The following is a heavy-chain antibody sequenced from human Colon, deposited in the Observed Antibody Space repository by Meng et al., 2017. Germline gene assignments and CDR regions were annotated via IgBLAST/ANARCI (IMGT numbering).Heavy chain of an antibody. D-gene: IGHD1-26*01. CDR2: ISNNGATT. CDR1: GFTFSSFA. V-gene: IGHV3-23*01. Sequence: GESLKISCAASGFTFSSFAISWVRQAPGKGLEWVSTISNNGATTYYADSVKGRFTISRDNSKNTLYLQMSSLRVDDTAVYYCAKDPDTSAFDIWGQGTMVTVSS. J-gene: IGHJ3*02. CDR3: AKDPDTSAFDI.